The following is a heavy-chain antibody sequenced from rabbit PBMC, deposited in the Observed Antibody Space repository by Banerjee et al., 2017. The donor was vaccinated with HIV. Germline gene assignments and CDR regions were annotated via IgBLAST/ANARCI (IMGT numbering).Heavy chain of an antibody. D-gene: IGHD6-1*01. CDR2: IDTNDGDT. Sequence: QEQLVESGGGLVQPEGSLTLTCTASGFTLSSSYYMCWVRQAPGKGLEWIACIDTNDGDTDYANWPKGRFTISKPSSTTVTLQMTSLTAADTATYFCAKVDYAGGGGYGDATDYGMDLWGQGTLVTVS. CDR3: AKVDYAGGGGYGDATDYGMDL. J-gene: IGHJ6*01. V-gene: IGHV1S45*01. CDR1: GFTLSSSYY.